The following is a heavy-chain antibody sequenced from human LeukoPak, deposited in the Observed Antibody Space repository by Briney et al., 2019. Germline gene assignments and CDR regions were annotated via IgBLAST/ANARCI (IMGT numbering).Heavy chain of an antibody. CDR2: IYTSGST. Sequence: SETLSLTCTVSGGSISSSSYYWGWIRQPPGKGLEWIGRIYTSGSTSYNPSLKSRVTISVDTSKNQFSLKLSSVTAADTAVYYCARIPGTVTTRGLAIDYWGQGTLVTVSS. CDR1: GGSISSSSYY. J-gene: IGHJ4*02. CDR3: ARIPGTVTTRGLAIDY. D-gene: IGHD4-17*01. V-gene: IGHV4-39*07.